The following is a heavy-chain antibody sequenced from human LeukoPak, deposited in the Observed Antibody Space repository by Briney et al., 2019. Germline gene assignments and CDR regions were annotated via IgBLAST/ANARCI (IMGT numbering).Heavy chain of an antibody. CDR2: MNPNSGNT. J-gene: IGHJ4*02. D-gene: IGHD6-19*01. CDR1: GYTFTGYH. CDR3: ARGYKSGYSRGWSIFDF. V-gene: IGHV1-8*02. Sequence: GASVKVSCKASGYTFTGYHVHWVRQATGQGLEWMGWMNPNSGNTGYAQKFQGRVTMTRNTSISTAYMELSSLRSEDTAVYYCARGYKSGYSRGWSIFDFWGQGALVTVSS.